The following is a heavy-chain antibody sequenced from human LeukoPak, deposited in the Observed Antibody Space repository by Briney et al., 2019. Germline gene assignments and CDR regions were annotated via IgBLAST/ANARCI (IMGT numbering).Heavy chain of an antibody. J-gene: IGHJ5*02. V-gene: IGHV3-23*01. CDR1: GFTFSSYA. D-gene: IGHD2-2*01. Sequence: GGSLRLSCAASGFTFSSYAMSWVRQAPGKGLEWVSAISGSGGSTYYADSVKGRFTISRDNSKNTLYLQMNSLRAEDTAVYYCAGYCSSTSCFGINWFDPWGQGTLVAVSS. CDR2: ISGSGGST. CDR3: AGYCSSTSCFGINWFDP.